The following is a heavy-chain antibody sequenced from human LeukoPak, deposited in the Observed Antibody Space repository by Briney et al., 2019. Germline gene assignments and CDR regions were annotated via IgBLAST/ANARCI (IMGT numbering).Heavy chain of an antibody. J-gene: IGHJ4*02. D-gene: IGHD3-22*01. V-gene: IGHV1-2*02. CDR2: INPNSGGT. CDR3: ARDWLDSSGYYYFDY. Sequence: ASVKVSCKASGYTFTGYYMHWVRQAPGQGLEWMGWINPNSGGTNYARKFQGRVTMTRDTSISTAYMELSRLRSDDTAVYYCARDWLDSSGYYYFDYWGQGTLVTVSS. CDR1: GYTFTGYY.